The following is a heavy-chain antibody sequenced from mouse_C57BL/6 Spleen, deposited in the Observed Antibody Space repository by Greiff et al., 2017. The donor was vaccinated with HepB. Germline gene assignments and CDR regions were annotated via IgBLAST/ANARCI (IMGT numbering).Heavy chain of an antibody. CDR1: GYSFTSYY. Sequence: VKLVESGPELVKPGASVKISCKASGYSFTSYYIHWVKQRPGQGLEWIGWIYPGSGNTKYNEKFKGKATLTADTSSSTAYMQLSSLTSEDSAVYYGARDYGSRAWFAYWGQGTLVTVSA. V-gene: IGHV1-66*01. J-gene: IGHJ3*01. CDR3: ARDYGSRAWFAY. D-gene: IGHD1-1*01. CDR2: IYPGSGNT.